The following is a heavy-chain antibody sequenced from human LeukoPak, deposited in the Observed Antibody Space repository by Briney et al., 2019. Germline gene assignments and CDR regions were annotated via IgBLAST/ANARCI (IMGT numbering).Heavy chain of an antibody. D-gene: IGHD5-12*01. J-gene: IGHJ4*02. V-gene: IGHV4-30-2*01. CDR3: ARHRGYSGYDLGGTYYFDY. CDR1: GGSISSGGYS. Sequence: SETLSLTCAVSGGSISSGGYSWSWIRQPPGKGLEWIGYIYHSGSTYYNPSLKSRVTISVDRSKNQFSLKLSSVTAADTAVYYCARHRGYSGYDLGGTYYFDYWGQGTLVTVSS. CDR2: IYHSGST.